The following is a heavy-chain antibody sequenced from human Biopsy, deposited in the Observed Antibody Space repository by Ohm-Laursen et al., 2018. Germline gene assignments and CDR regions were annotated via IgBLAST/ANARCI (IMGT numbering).Heavy chain of an antibody. CDR3: ARDSRRTAREGGMDV. V-gene: IGHV3-21*01. CDR1: GFTFSSYS. CDR2: ISETSSHI. J-gene: IGHJ6*02. Sequence: SLRLSCSASGFTFSSYSMNWVRQAPGKGLEWISYISETSSHIYDADSVKGQFTVARDNAKNSLYLQLNSQRAEDTAVYYCARDSRRTAREGGMDVWGQGTTVTVSS. D-gene: IGHD6-6*01.